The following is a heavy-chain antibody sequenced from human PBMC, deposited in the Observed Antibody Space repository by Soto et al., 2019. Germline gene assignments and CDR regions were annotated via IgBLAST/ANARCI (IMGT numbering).Heavy chain of an antibody. Sequence: QVQLVESGGGVVQPGRSLRLSCAASGFTFSSYGMHWVRQAPGKGLEWVAVISYDGSNKYYADSVKGRFTISRDNSKNTLYLQMNSLRGEDTAVYYCAKDRMYGSGADEYYYYGMDVWGQGTTVTVSS. CDR1: GFTFSSYG. J-gene: IGHJ6*02. CDR2: ISYDGSNK. CDR3: AKDRMYGSGADEYYYYGMDV. V-gene: IGHV3-30*18. D-gene: IGHD3-10*01.